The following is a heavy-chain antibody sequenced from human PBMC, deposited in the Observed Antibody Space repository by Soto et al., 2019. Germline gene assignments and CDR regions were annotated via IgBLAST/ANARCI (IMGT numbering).Heavy chain of an antibody. CDR3: ARDEGFDP. CDR2: INKNGNST. CDR1: GFSFNNYT. V-gene: IGHV3-74*01. J-gene: IGHJ5*02. Sequence: GGSLRLCFAASGFSFNNYTMHWLRQVPGQGLVWVARINKNGNSTTYAEFAKGRFSISRDNAKETLYLQMSSLRAEDTAIYYCARDEGFDP.